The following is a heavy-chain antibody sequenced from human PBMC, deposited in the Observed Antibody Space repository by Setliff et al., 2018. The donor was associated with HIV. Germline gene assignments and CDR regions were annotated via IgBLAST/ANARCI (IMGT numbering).Heavy chain of an antibody. V-gene: IGHV1-18*03. CDR3: ARRGVFDAFDI. J-gene: IGHJ3*02. CDR2: ISAYNGDT. CDR1: GYTFTGYA. Sequence: ASVKVSCKASGYTFTGYAISWVRQAPGQGLEWLGWISAYNGDTNYAQKVQGRVSMTIDTSTSTAYMELRSLRSDDMAVYYCARRGVFDAFDICGQGTMVTVSS. D-gene: IGHD6-13*01.